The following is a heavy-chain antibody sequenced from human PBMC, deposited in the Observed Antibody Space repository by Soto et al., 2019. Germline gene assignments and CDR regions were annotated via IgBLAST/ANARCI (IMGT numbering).Heavy chain of an antibody. CDR3: ARDPQDIVLMVYAIPYYGMDV. CDR2: FNPSGGST. J-gene: IGHJ6*02. D-gene: IGHD2-8*01. CDR1: GYTFTSYY. V-gene: IGHV1-46*01. Sequence: ASVKVSCKASGYTFTSYYMHWVRQAPGQGLEWMGIFNPSGGSTSYAQKFQGRVTMTRDTSTSTVYLELSSLRSEDTAVYYCARDPQDIVLMVYAIPYYGMDVWGQGTTVTAP.